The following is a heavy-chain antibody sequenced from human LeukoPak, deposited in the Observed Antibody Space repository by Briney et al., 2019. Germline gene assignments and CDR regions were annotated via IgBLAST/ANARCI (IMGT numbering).Heavy chain of an antibody. J-gene: IGHJ5*02. CDR1: DSPHTDLS. CDR2: FDPEDGET. V-gene: IGHV1-24*01. D-gene: IGHD2-2*01. Sequence: GASVKVSGKVADSPHTDLSVNWWRRAPGNGLGGWGGFDPEDGETIYAQKFQGRVTMTEDTSTDTAYMELSSLRSEDTAVYYCAIVPAAPYNWFDPWGQGTLVTVSS. CDR3: AIVPAAPYNWFDP.